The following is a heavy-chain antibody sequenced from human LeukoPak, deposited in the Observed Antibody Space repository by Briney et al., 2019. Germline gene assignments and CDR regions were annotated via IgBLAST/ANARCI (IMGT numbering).Heavy chain of an antibody. CDR3: SRVACSSTSCYLAY. Sequence: GGGLRLSCAASGFTFSNYEMNWVRQAPGKGLEWVSYISSSGSSIKYADSVKGRFTTSRDNAENSLSLQMNSLRAEDTAVYYCSRVACSSTSCYLAYWGQGTLVTVSA. V-gene: IGHV3-48*03. J-gene: IGHJ4*02. CDR1: GFTFSNYE. D-gene: IGHD2-2*01. CDR2: ISSSGSSI.